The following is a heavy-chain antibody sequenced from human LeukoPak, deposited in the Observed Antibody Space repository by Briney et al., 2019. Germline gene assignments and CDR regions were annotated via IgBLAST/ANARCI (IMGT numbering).Heavy chain of an antibody. D-gene: IGHD3-22*01. CDR1: GFTFSSYW. CDR2: IKQDGSEK. J-gene: IGHJ3*02. CDR3: ARDWLWYYYDSSGSQRADAFDI. Sequence: GGYLRLSCAASGFTFSSYWMSWVRQAPGKGLEWVANIKQDGSEKYYVDSVKGRFTISRDNAKNSLYLQMNSLRAEDTAVYYCARDWLWYYYDSSGSQRADAFDIWGQGTMVTVSS. V-gene: IGHV3-7*01.